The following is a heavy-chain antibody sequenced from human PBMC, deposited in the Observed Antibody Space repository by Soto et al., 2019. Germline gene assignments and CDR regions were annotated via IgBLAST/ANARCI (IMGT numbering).Heavy chain of an antibody. D-gene: IGHD2-2*01. CDR1: GGTFSSYT. V-gene: IGHV1-69*08. CDR3: ARDAHPSPRTADWYFDL. J-gene: IGHJ2*01. CDR2: IIPILGIA. Sequence: QVQLVQSGAEVKKPGSSVTVSCKASGGTFSSYTISWVRQAPGQGLEWMGRIIPILGIANYAQKFQGRVTITADKSTSTAYMELSSLRSEDTAVYYCARDAHPSPRTADWYFDLWGRGTLVPVSS.